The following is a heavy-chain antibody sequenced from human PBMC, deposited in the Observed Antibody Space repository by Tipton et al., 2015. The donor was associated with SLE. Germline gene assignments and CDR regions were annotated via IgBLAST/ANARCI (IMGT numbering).Heavy chain of an antibody. CDR1: GYTFTSYA. CDR3: AREIVVVPAAIRGEYYFDY. J-gene: IGHJ4*02. Sequence: QSGPEVKKPGASVKVSCKASGYTFTSYAMHWVRQDPGQRLEWMGWINAGNGNTKYSQKFQGRVTITRDTSASTAYMELSSLRSEDTAVYYCAREIVVVPAAIRGEYYFDYWGQGTLVTVSS. V-gene: IGHV1-3*01. CDR2: INAGNGNT. D-gene: IGHD2-2*02.